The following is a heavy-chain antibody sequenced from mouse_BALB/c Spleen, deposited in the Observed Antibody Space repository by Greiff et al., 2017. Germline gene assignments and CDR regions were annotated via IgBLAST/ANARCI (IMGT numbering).Heavy chain of an antibody. CDR1: GFSLTSYG. D-gene: IGHD2-12*01. V-gene: IGHV2-2*02. CDR2: IWSGGST. Sequence: QVQLQQSGPGLVQPSQSLSITCTVSGFSLTSYGVHWVRQSPGKGLEWLGVIWSGGSTDYNAALISRLSISKDNSKSQVFFKMNSLQANDTAIYYCASPYDRVFAWFAYWGQGTLVTVSA. CDR3: ASPYDRVFAWFAY. J-gene: IGHJ3*01.